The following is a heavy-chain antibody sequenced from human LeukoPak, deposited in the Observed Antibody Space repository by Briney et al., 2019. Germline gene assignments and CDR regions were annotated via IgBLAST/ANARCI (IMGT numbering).Heavy chain of an antibody. V-gene: IGHV3-43*01. CDR2: ISWDGGST. D-gene: IGHD2-21*02. J-gene: IGHJ4*02. CDR1: GFSFSSYW. CDR3: AKDIFQEGCGGDCYSDSGYFDY. Sequence: PGGSLRLSCAASGFSFSSYWMSWVRQAPGKGLEWVSLISWDGGSTYYADSVKGRFTISRDNSKNSLYLQMNSLRTEDTALYYCAKDIFQEGCGGDCYSDSGYFDYWGQGTLVTVSS.